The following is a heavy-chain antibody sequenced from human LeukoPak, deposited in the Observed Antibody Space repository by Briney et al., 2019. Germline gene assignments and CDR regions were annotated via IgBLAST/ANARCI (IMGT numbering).Heavy chain of an antibody. CDR1: GFTFSSYA. Sequence: GGSLRLSCAASGFTFSSYALSWVRQAPGKGLEWVSTISNSGGNTYNADSVKGRFTISRDTSRNTLYLQMNSLRAEDTAVYDCAKSASGYWDYWGQGTLVTVSS. D-gene: IGHD3-22*01. CDR3: AKSASGYWDY. V-gene: IGHV3-23*01. CDR2: ISNSGGNT. J-gene: IGHJ4*02.